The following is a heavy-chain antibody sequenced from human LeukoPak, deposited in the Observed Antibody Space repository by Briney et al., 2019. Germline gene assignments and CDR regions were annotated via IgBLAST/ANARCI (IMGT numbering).Heavy chain of an antibody. CDR1: GGSFSGYY. Sequence: SETLSLTCAVYGGSFSGYYWSWIRQPPGKGLEWIGEINHSGSTNYNPSLKSRVTISVDTSKNRFSPKLSSVTAADTAVYYCARGPVWFGELLRGYYFDYWGQGTLVTVSS. V-gene: IGHV4-34*01. J-gene: IGHJ4*02. CDR2: INHSGST. D-gene: IGHD3-10*01. CDR3: ARGPVWFGELLRGYYFDY.